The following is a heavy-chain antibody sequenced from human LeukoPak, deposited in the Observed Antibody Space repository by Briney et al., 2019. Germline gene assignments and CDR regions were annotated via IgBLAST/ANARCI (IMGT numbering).Heavy chain of an antibody. D-gene: IGHD3-22*01. V-gene: IGHV1-18*01. J-gene: IGHJ4*02. Sequence: GASVKVSCKASGYTFTSYGISWVRQAPGQGLEWMGWISAYNGNTNYAQKLQGRVTMTTDTSTSTAYMELRSLRSDDTAVYYCARQDHYYDSSGYYSPDYWGQGTLVTVSS. CDR3: ARQDHYYDSSGYYSPDY. CDR2: ISAYNGNT. CDR1: GYTFTSYG.